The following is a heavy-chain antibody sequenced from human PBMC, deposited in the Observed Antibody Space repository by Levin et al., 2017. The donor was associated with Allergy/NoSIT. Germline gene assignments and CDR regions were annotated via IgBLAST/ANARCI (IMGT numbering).Heavy chain of an antibody. D-gene: IGHD3-22*01. CDR1: GFTFSSYA. J-gene: IGHJ4*02. CDR3: AKHLRDSSGYYRYFDY. Sequence: PSETLSLTCAASGFTFSSYAMSWVRQAPGKGLEWVSAISGSGGSTYYADSVKGRFTISRDNSKNTLYLQMNSLRAEDTAVYYCAKHLRDSSGYYRYFDYWGQGTLVTVSS. V-gene: IGHV3-23*01. CDR2: ISGSGGST.